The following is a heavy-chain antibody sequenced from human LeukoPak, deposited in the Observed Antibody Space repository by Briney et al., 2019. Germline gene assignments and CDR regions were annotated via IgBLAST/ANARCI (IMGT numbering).Heavy chain of an antibody. Sequence: ASVKVSCKASGYTFTSYYMHWVRQAPGQGLEWMGIINPSGGSTSYAQKFQGRVTMTRDTSTSTVYMELSSLRSEDTAVYYCARDLWACSSTSCYDTYYYYGMDVWGQGTTVTVSS. V-gene: IGHV1-46*01. CDR1: GYTFTSYY. J-gene: IGHJ6*02. CDR2: INPSGGST. CDR3: ARDLWACSSTSCYDTYYYYGMDV. D-gene: IGHD2-2*01.